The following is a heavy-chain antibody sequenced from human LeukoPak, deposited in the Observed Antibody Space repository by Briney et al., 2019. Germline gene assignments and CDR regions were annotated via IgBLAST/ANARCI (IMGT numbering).Heavy chain of an antibody. D-gene: IGHD6-19*01. CDR3: ARDDGRSSGPTDIDY. J-gene: IGHJ4*02. V-gene: IGHV1-3*01. CDR1: GYTFTSYA. Sequence: GASVKVSCKASGYTFTSYAMHWVGQAPGQRLEWMGWINAGNGNTKYSQKFQGRVTITRDTSASTAYMELSSLRSEDTAVYYCARDDGRSSGPTDIDYWGQGTLVTVSS. CDR2: INAGNGNT.